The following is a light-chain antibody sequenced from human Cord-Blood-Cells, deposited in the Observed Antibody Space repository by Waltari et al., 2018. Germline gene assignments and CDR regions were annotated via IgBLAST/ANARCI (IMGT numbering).Light chain of an antibody. CDR3: CSYAGSYTWV. J-gene: IGLJ3*02. Sequence: QSALTQPRSVSGSPGQPVTISCTGTISDVGGYNNVAGYQQDPGKAPKLMIYDVSKRPSGVPDRFSGSKSGNTASLTISGLQAEDEADYYCCSYAGSYTWVFGGGTKLTVL. CDR2: DVS. CDR1: ISDVGGYNN. V-gene: IGLV2-11*01.